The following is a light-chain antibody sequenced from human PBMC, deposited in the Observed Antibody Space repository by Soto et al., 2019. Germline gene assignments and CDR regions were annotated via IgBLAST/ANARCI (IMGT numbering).Light chain of an antibody. CDR2: DAS. J-gene: IGKJ5*01. CDR1: QSVSSY. CDR3: QQRSNWPPT. Sequence: EIVLTQSPAPLSLSPGESATLSCRASQSVSSYLAWYQQKPGQAPRLLIYDASNRATGIPARFSGSGSGTDFTLTISSLEPEDFAVYYCQQRSNWPPTFGQGTRLEIK. V-gene: IGKV3-11*01.